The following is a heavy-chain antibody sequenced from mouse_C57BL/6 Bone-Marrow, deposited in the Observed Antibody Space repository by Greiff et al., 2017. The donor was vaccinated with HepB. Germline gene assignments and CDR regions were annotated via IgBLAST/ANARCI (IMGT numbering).Heavy chain of an antibody. V-gene: IGHV1-62-2*01. J-gene: IGHJ2*01. CDR3: ARHEDHRGYFDY. CDR2: FYPGSGSI. CDR1: GYTFTEYT. Sequence: VKLMESGAELVKPGASVKLSCKASGYTFTEYTIHWVKQRSGQGLEWIGWFYPGSGSIKYNEKFKDKATLTADKSSSTVYMELSRLTSEDSAVYFCARHEDHRGYFDYWGQGTTLTVSS. D-gene: IGHD2-14*01.